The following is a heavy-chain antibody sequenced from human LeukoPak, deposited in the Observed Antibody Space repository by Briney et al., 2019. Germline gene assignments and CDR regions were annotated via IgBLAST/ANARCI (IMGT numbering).Heavy chain of an antibody. D-gene: IGHD3-10*01. CDR2: IYWNDDK. J-gene: IGHJ5*02. V-gene: IGHV2-5*01. CDR1: GFSLSTSGVG. Sequence: SGPTLVGPTQTLTLTCTFSGFSLSTSGVGVGWIRQPPGKALEWLALIYWNDDKRYSPSLKNRLTITKDTSKNQVVLTMTNMDPVDTATYYCAHRPNYYDSGANWFDPWGQGTLVTVSS. CDR3: AHRPNYYDSGANWFDP.